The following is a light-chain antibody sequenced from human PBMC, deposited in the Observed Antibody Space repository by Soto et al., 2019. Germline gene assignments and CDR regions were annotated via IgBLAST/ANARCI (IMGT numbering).Light chain of an antibody. V-gene: IGKV4-1*01. CDR2: WAS. CDR3: QQYYSTPWT. Sequence: DIVMTQSPDSLAVSLGERATINCKSSQSVLYSSNTKNYLAWYQQKPGQRPKLLIYWASTRESGVPDRFSGSGSGTGFTLTISSLQAEDVAVYYCQQYYSTPWTFGQGTKVEIK. J-gene: IGKJ1*01. CDR1: QSVLYSSNTKNY.